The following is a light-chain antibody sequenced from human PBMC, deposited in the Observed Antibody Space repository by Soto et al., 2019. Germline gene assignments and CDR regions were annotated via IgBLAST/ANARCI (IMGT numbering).Light chain of an antibody. Sequence: DIQMTQSPSSLSASVGDRVTITCRASQTISSYLNWYQHKPGKAPKLLIYGASSLQGGVPSRFSGSGSGTDFTLTISNLQSEDFATYYCQQTYSTLWTFGKGTKLEIK. CDR3: QQTYSTLWT. CDR1: QTISSY. CDR2: GAS. V-gene: IGKV1-39*01. J-gene: IGKJ2*02.